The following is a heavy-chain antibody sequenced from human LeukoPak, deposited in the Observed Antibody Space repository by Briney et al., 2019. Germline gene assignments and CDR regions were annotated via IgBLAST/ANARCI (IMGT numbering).Heavy chain of an antibody. V-gene: IGHV3-30*04. Sequence: GGPLRLSCAASGFTFRSYPLHWVPQAPGKGVEGVGVVLSDGSQEYYVDSVKGRFTISRDNYINTLYLQMNSMRAEDTAVYYCARYFGYSSGTYFVYWGQGTLVTVSS. J-gene: IGHJ4*02. CDR1: GFTFRSYP. CDR2: VLSDGSQE. D-gene: IGHD3-10*01. CDR3: ARYFGYSSGTYFVY.